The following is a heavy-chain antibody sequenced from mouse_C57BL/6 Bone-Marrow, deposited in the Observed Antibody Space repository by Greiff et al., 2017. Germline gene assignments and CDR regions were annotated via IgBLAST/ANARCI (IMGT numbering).Heavy chain of an antibody. Sequence: EVQLQQSGPELVKPGASVKIPCKASGYTFTDYNMEWVKQSHGKSLEWIGDINPNNGGTIYNQKFKGKATLTVDKSSSTAYMELRSLTSEDTAVYYCARRRSNYAWFAYWGQGTLVTVSA. V-gene: IGHV1-18*01. CDR3: ARRRSNYAWFAY. J-gene: IGHJ3*01. CDR2: INPNNGGT. D-gene: IGHD2-5*01. CDR1: GYTFTDYN.